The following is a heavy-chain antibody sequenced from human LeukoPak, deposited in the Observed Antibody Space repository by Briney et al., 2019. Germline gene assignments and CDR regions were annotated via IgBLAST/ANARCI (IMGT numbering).Heavy chain of an antibody. J-gene: IGHJ4*02. Sequence: SETLSLTCAVYGGSISSSSYYWGWIRQPPGKGLEWIGSIYTSGSTNYNPSLKSRVTISVDTSKNQFSLKLSSVTAADTAVYYCARGGSSSWYPHYFDYWGQGTLVTVSS. CDR2: IYTSGST. V-gene: IGHV4-39*07. D-gene: IGHD6-13*01. CDR1: GGSISSSSYY. CDR3: ARGGSSSWYPHYFDY.